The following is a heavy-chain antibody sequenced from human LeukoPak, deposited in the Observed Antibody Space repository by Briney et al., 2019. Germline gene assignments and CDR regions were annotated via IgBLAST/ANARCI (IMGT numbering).Heavy chain of an antibody. CDR3: AKDHSSVGGLDY. D-gene: IGHD4-23*01. J-gene: IGHJ4*02. Sequence: GGSLRLACAASGFSFSSFAMTWVRQAPGKGLEWVSVIRGGGGSTTYADAVKGRFTISRDDSKNTVYLQMNSLRAEDTAVYYCAKDHSSVGGLDYWGQGTLVTVSS. V-gene: IGHV3-23*01. CDR1: GFSFSSFA. CDR2: IRGGGGST.